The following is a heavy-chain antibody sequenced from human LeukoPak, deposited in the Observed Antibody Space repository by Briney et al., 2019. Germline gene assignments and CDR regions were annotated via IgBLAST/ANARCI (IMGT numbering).Heavy chain of an antibody. CDR1: GGSISSGGYY. Sequence: PSETLSLTCTVSGGSISSGGYYWSWIRQHPGKGLEWIGYIYYSGSTYYNPSLKSRVTISVDTSKNQFSLKLSSVTAADTAVYYCAREHNDSSGYYYYFDYWGQGTLVTVSS. J-gene: IGHJ4*02. V-gene: IGHV4-31*03. CDR3: AREHNDSSGYYYYFDY. D-gene: IGHD3-22*01. CDR2: IYYSGST.